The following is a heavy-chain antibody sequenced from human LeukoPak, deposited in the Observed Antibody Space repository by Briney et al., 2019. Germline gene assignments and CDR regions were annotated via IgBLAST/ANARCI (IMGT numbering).Heavy chain of an antibody. CDR2: IYYSGST. CDR1: GGSISSSSYY. CDR3: ASYRPITMIVHG. J-gene: IGHJ3*01. D-gene: IGHD3-22*01. Sequence: SETLSLTCTVSGGSISSSSYYWGWIRQPPGKGLEGIGSIYYSGSTYYNPSLKSRVTISVGTSKNQFSLKLSSVTGPDTAVDFCASYRPITMIVHGWGQGPMVTVSS. V-gene: IGHV4-39*01.